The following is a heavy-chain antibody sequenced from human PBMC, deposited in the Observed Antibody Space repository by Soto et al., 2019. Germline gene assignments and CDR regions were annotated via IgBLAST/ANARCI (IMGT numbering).Heavy chain of an antibody. J-gene: IGHJ3*02. CDR2: IYYSGST. V-gene: IGHV4-39*01. CDR1: GGSISSSSYY. CDR3: ARPSPRYCSGGSCLEFPDAFDI. Sequence: QLQLQESGPGLVKPSETLSLTCTVSGGSISSSSYYWGWIRQPPGKGLEWIGSIYYSGSTYYNPSLKSRVNISVYTSKNQFSLKLSSVTAADTAVYYCARPSPRYCSGGSCLEFPDAFDIWGQGTMVTVSS. D-gene: IGHD2-15*01.